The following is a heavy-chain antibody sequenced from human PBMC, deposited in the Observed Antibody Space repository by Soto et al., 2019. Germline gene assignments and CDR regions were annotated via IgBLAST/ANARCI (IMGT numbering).Heavy chain of an antibody. J-gene: IGHJ4*02. Sequence: PSETLSLTCTVSGGSISSYYWSWIRQPPGKGLEWIGYIYYSGSTNYNPSLKGRVTISVDTSKNQFSLKLSSVTAADTAVYYCARVVGVAAAGTVDYWGQGTLVTVSS. CDR3: ARVVGVAAAGTVDY. CDR1: GGSISSYY. CDR2: IYYSGST. V-gene: IGHV4-59*01. D-gene: IGHD6-13*01.